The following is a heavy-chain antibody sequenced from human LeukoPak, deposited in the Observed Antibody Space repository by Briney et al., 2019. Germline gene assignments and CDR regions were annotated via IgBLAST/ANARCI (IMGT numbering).Heavy chain of an antibody. D-gene: IGHD1-14*01. CDR1: GFTFSSYA. J-gene: IGHJ6*02. V-gene: IGHV3-30*14. CDR3: ARDTRNTLTNGMDV. Sequence: GSLRLSCAASGFTFSSYAMHWVRQAPGKGLEWVAVISYDGSNKYYADSVKGRFTFSRDTYRNMLHLQMNSLGVEDTAVYYCARDTRNTLTNGMDVWGQGTTVTVSS. CDR2: ISYDGSNK.